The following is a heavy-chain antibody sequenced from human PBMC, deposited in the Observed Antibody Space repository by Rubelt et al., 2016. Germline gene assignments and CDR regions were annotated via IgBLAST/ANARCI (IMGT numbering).Heavy chain of an antibody. D-gene: IGHD2-15*01. J-gene: IGHJ4*02. CDR2: VIPILGIA. CDR3: ARDHCIGGRCYSHY. Sequence: GAEVKKPGSSVKGSCKASGGTFNNYAFTWIRQAPGQGLEWMGQVIPILGIAKYAQRFQDRVTITAGKSTKTSAMQVSSLRTEDTAGYYCARDHCIGGRCYSHYWGQGTLVTVSS. V-gene: IGHV1-69*10. CDR1: GGTFNNYA.